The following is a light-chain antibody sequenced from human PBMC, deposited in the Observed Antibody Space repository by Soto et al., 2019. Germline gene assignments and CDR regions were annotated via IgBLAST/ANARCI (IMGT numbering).Light chain of an antibody. CDR3: SSYTSNSFYV. Sequence: QSVLTQPASVSGSPGQSITISCTRTSSDISADNYVSWYQQHPGKAPKLIIYEVADRPSGLSNRFSGSKSGNTASLTISRLQPEDEADYYCSSYTSNSFYVFGTGTQLTVL. CDR1: SSDISADNY. CDR2: EVA. V-gene: IGLV2-14*01. J-gene: IGLJ1*01.